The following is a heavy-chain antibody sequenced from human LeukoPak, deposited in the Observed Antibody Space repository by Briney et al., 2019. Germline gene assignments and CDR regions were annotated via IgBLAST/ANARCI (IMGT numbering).Heavy chain of an antibody. Sequence: GGSLRLSCAASGFTFSSYAMHWVRQAPGKGLEWVAVISYDGSNKYYADSVKGRFTISRDNSKNTLYLQMNSLRAEDTAVYYCARDTTTVLYYFDYWGQGTLVTVSS. D-gene: IGHD4-17*01. J-gene: IGHJ4*02. CDR3: ARDTTTVLYYFDY. CDR1: GFTFSSYA. V-gene: IGHV3-30-3*01. CDR2: ISYDGSNK.